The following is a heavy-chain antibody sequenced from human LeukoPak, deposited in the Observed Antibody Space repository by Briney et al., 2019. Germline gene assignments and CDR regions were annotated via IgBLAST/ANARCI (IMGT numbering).Heavy chain of an antibody. D-gene: IGHD4-17*01. Sequence: AGGSLRLSCAASAFTFSNYAMSWVRQAPGKGLEWVSSISGSGDSTDYADSVKGRFTISRDNSKNTLYLQMKSLRAEDTAVYYCARDDYGETFDYWGQGTLVTVSS. V-gene: IGHV3-23*01. J-gene: IGHJ4*02. CDR2: ISGSGDST. CDR3: ARDDYGETFDY. CDR1: AFTFSNYA.